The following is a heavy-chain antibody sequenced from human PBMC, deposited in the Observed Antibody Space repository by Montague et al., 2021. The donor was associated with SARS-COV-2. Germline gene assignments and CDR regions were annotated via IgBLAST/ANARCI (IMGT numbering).Heavy chain of an antibody. CDR2: ISSSSSYI. V-gene: IGHV3-21*01. CDR3: ARPRWDAFDI. CDR1: GFTFSSYS. J-gene: IGHJ3*02. D-gene: IGHD6-13*01. Sequence: SLRLSCAASGFTFSSYSMNWVRQAPGKGLEWVSSISSSSSYIYYADSVKGRFTISRDNAKNSLYLQMNGLRAEDTAVYYCARPRWDAFDIWGQGTMVTVSS.